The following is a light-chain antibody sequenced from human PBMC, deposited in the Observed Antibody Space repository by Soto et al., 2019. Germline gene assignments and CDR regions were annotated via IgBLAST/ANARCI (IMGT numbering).Light chain of an antibody. V-gene: IGKV1-5*03. CDR2: KAS. J-gene: IGKJ1*01. CDR1: QTISSW. CDR3: QHSNSYSEA. Sequence: DIQMTQYPSTLAGSGRDGVTSTCRASQTISSWLAWYQQKPGKAPKLLIYKASTLKSGVPSRFSGSGSGTELTLTISSLQPDDFATYYCQHSNSYSEAFGRGTKVDIK.